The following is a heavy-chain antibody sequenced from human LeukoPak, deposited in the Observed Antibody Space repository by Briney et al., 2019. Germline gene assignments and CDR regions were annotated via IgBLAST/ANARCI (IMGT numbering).Heavy chain of an antibody. CDR3: AHLTEDLNVTMMSQWFDP. J-gene: IGHJ5*02. D-gene: IGHD3-22*01. CDR1: GFSLRTPGVG. V-gene: IGHV2-5*02. Sequence: VSGPTLVNPTQTLTLTCTFSGFSLRTPGVGVAWIRQPPGKALEWLALIYWDDDKRYSPSLRSRLTITKDTSKNQVVLTMTNMDPVDTATYYCAHLTEDLNVTMMSQWFDPWGQGTLVTVSS. CDR2: IYWDDDK.